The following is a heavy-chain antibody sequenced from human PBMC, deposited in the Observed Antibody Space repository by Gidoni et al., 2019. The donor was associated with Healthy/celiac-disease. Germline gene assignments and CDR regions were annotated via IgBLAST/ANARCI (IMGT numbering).Heavy chain of an antibody. D-gene: IGHD6-13*01. CDR3: AVYSSSWYYFDY. CDR2: IYYSGST. J-gene: IGHJ4*02. Sequence: QLQLQESGPGLVKPSETLSLTCTVSGGSISSSSYYWGWIRQPPGKGLEWIGSIYYSGSTYYNPSLKSRVTISVDTSKNQFSLKLSSVTAADTAVYYCAVYSSSWYYFDYWGQGTLVTVSS. V-gene: IGHV4-39*01. CDR1: GGSISSSSYY.